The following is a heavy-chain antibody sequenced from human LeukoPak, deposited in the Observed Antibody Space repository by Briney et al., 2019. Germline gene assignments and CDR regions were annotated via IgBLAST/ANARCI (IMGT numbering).Heavy chain of an antibody. J-gene: IGHJ4*02. Sequence: GGSLRLSCAASGFTVTSDYMSWVRQAPGKGLEWVSIIYSDGATYYADSVKGRFTISRDNAKNSLYLEMTSLRAEDTAVYYCASGSPAGDYGGQGTLVTVSS. CDR3: ASGSPAGDY. CDR1: GFTVTSDY. D-gene: IGHD1-26*01. CDR2: IYSDGAT. V-gene: IGHV3-66*01.